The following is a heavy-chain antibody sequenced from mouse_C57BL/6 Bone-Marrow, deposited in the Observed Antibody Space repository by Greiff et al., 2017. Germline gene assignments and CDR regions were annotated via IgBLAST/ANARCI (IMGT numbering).Heavy chain of an antibody. CDR2: IDPSDSET. CDR3: ATFITTVVETGTRGY. Sequence: QVQLQQPGAELVRPGSSVKLSCKASGYTFTSYWMHWVKQRPIQGLEWIVNIDPSDSETHYNQKFKDKATLTVDKSSSTAYMQLSSLTSEDSAVYYCATFITTVVETGTRGYWGQGTTLTVSS. D-gene: IGHD1-1*01. V-gene: IGHV1-52*01. CDR1: GYTFTSYW. J-gene: IGHJ2*01.